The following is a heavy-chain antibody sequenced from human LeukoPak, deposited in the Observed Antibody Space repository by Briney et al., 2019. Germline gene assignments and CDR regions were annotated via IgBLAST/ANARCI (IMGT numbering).Heavy chain of an antibody. J-gene: IGHJ4*02. V-gene: IGHV4-39*01. Sequence: PSETLSLTCTVSGGSISSSYYYWGWIRQPPGKGLEWIGSTYYSGSTYYNPSLKSRVTISVDTSKNQFSLKLSSVTAADTAVYYCARQGYCSSTSCYSPARQFDYWGQGTLVTVSS. CDR3: ARQGYCSSTSCYSPARQFDY. CDR1: GGSISSSYYY. D-gene: IGHD2-2*01. CDR2: TYYSGST.